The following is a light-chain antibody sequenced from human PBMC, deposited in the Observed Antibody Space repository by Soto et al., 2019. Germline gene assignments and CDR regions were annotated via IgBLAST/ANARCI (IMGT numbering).Light chain of an antibody. CDR2: KAS. CDR1: ENINTW. Sequence: DIQMTQSPSTLSASVGDRVTITCRASENINTWLAWYQQQPGKAPKLLIYKASSLQSGAPPRFSGTGSGTEFTLTISRLQPDDFAIYYCQQYKSYWTFGQGTKVDIX. CDR3: QQYKSYWT. J-gene: IGKJ1*01. V-gene: IGKV1-5*03.